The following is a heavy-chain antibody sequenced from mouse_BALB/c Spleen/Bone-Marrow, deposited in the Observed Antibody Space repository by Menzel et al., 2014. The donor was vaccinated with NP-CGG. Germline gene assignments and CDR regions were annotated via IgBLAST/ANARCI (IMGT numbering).Heavy chain of an antibody. V-gene: IGHV5-17*02. CDR3: TRGHDYDWYFDV. CDR2: ISSDSDTI. J-gene: IGHJ1*01. CDR1: GFTFSSFG. Sequence: VQLKDSGGGLVQPGGSRKLSCTASGFTFSSFGMHWVRQAPEKGLEWVAYISSDSDTIYYADTVKGRFTISRDNPKNTLFLQMTSLRSEDTAMYYCTRGHDYDWYFDVWGAGTTVTVSS. D-gene: IGHD2-4*01.